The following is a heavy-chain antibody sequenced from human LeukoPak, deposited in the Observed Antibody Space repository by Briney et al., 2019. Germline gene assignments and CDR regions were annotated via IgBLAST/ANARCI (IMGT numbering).Heavy chain of an antibody. J-gene: IGHJ5*02. Sequence: SETLSLTCTVSGGSISSYYWSWIRQPPGKGLEWIGYIYYSGSTNYNPSLKSRVTISVDTSKNQFSLKLSSVTAADTAVYYCARSSDPGIAVAGYNWFDPWGQGTLVTVSS. D-gene: IGHD6-19*01. CDR3: ARSSDPGIAVAGYNWFDP. V-gene: IGHV4-59*01. CDR1: GGSISSYY. CDR2: IYYSGST.